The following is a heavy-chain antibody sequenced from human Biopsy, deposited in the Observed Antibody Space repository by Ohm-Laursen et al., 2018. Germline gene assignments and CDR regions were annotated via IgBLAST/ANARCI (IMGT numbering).Heavy chain of an antibody. V-gene: IGHV3-23*01. CDR2: ITSSGDTT. CDR1: GFTFSSYA. J-gene: IGHJ4*02. D-gene: IGHD3-22*01. CDR3: AKDQGYYYDRSVYHYFDY. Sequence: GSLRLSCAASGFTFSSYAMSWVRQAPGKGLEWVSAITSSGDTTYYSDSVKGRFTISRDSSKNTLHLQMNSLRAEDTAVYYCAKDQGYYYDRSVYHYFDYWGQGTLVTVSS.